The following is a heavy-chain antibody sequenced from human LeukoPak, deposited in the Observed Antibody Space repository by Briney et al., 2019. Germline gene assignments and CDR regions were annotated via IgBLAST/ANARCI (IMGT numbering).Heavy chain of an antibody. V-gene: IGHV3-30*04. D-gene: IGHD3-22*01. J-gene: IGHJ4*02. Sequence: GRSLRLSCAASGFTFSSYAMHWVRQAPGKGLEWVAVISYDGSNKYYADSVKGRFTISRDNSKNTLYLQMNSLRAEDTAVYYCARDQAYYDSSGYPDYWGQATLVTVSS. CDR2: ISYDGSNK. CDR3: ARDQAYYDSSGYPDY. CDR1: GFTFSSYA.